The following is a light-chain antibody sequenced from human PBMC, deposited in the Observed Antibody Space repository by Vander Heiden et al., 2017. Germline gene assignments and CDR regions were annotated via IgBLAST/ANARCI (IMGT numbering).Light chain of an antibody. Sequence: EIVLTQSPGTLSLSPGVRATLTCRASPSVSRTYLAWYQQRPGQAPRLLIYGVSSRATGIPDRFSGSGSGTDFTLTISRLEPEDLAMYYCQQYDTSPGTFGQGTKVEIK. CDR2: GVS. V-gene: IGKV3-20*01. CDR3: QQYDTSPGT. CDR1: PSVSRTY. J-gene: IGKJ1*01.